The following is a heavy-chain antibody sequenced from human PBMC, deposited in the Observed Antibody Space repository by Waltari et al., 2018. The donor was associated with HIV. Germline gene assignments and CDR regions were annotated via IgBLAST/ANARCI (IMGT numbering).Heavy chain of an antibody. CDR1: GGSISSYY. Sequence: QVQLQESGPGLVKPSETLSLTCTVSGGSISSYYWSWLRQLPGKGLEWIGYIYYSGSTNYNPSLKSRVTISVDTSKNQFSLKLSSVTAADTAVYYCARDRRYYYDSSGSPSAFDIWGQGTMVTVSS. V-gene: IGHV4-59*01. J-gene: IGHJ3*02. CDR3: ARDRRYYYDSSGSPSAFDI. CDR2: IYYSGST. D-gene: IGHD3-22*01.